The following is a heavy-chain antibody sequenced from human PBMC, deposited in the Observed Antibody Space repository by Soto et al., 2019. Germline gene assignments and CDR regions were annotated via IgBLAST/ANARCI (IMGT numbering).Heavy chain of an antibody. J-gene: IGHJ4*02. V-gene: IGHV3-30*18. CDR3: AKDSGWAYYLDY. Sequence: GGSLRRSCSASGFTFSTYGMHWVRQAPGKGLEWVAFISYDGSKKYSADSVKGRFTISRDNSKNTLFLQMNSLRAEDTAVYYCAKDSGWAYYLDYWGQGTLVTVSS. CDR2: ISYDGSKK. CDR1: GFTFSTYG. D-gene: IGHD6-19*01.